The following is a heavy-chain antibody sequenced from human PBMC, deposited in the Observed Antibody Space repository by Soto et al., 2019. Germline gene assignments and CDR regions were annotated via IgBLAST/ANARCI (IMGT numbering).Heavy chain of an antibody. J-gene: IGHJ6*02. Sequence: VQLLESGGGLVQPGGSLRLSCAASGFTFSSYAMSWVRQAPGKGLEWVSAISGSGGSTYYADSVKGRFTISRDNSKNTLYLQMNSPRAEDTAVYYCAKGSWWFGELFPSDYYYGMDVWGQGTTVTVSS. CDR3: AKGSWWFGELFPSDYYYGMDV. V-gene: IGHV3-23*01. CDR2: ISGSGGST. D-gene: IGHD3-10*01. CDR1: GFTFSSYA.